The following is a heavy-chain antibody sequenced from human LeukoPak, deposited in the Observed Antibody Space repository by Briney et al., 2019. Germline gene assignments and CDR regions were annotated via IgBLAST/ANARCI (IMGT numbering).Heavy chain of an antibody. D-gene: IGHD1-26*01. J-gene: IGHJ4*02. Sequence: ASVKVSCKASGYTFTSYDINWVRQATGQGLEWMGWMNPNSGNTGYAQKFQGRVTMTRNTSISTAYMELSSLRSEDTAVYYCARGIGSGSYSDRGPIDYWGQGALVIVSS. V-gene: IGHV1-8*01. CDR1: GYTFTSYD. CDR2: MNPNSGNT. CDR3: ARGIGSGSYSDRGPIDY.